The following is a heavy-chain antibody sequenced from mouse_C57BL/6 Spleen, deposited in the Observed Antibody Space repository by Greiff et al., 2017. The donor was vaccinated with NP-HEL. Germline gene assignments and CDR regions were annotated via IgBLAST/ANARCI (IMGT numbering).Heavy chain of an antibody. CDR1: GYTFTSYW. D-gene: IGHD2-4*01. CDR3: ARGGYDYGSYAMDY. V-gene: IGHV1-69*01. J-gene: IGHJ4*01. CDR2: IDPSDSYT. Sequence: QVQLQQPGAELVMPGASVKLSCKASGYTFTSYWMHWVKQRPGQGLEWIGEIDPSDSYTNYNQKFKGKSTLTVDKSSSTAYMQLSSLTSEDSAVYYCARGGYDYGSYAMDYWGQGTSVTVSS.